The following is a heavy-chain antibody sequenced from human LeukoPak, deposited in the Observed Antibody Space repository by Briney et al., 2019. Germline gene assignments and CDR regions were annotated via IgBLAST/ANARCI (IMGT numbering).Heavy chain of an antibody. Sequence: GESLKISCKGSGYSFTNYLIDWVRQMPGKGLEWMGIIYSADSDTRYSPSFQGQVTISADKSINTAYLQWSSLKASDIAMYYCARQVCSGGTCYLDYWGQGTLVTVSS. D-gene: IGHD2-15*01. CDR2: IYSADSDT. CDR1: GYSFTNYL. V-gene: IGHV5-51*01. CDR3: ARQVCSGGTCYLDY. J-gene: IGHJ4*02.